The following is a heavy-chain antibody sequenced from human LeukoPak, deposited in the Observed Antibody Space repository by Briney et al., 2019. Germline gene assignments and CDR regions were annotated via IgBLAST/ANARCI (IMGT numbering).Heavy chain of an antibody. CDR1: GFTFGDYA. D-gene: IGHD1-1*01. V-gene: IGHV3-49*03. CDR3: TRDRGAYNLYDY. Sequence: GGSLRLSCTASGFTFGDYAMSWIRQAPGKGLEWVGFIRSIAYGETADYAASVKGRFTISRDDSKAIAYLQMNSLETEDTAVYHCTRDRGAYNLYDYWGQGTLVTVSS. CDR2: IRSIAYGETA. J-gene: IGHJ4*02.